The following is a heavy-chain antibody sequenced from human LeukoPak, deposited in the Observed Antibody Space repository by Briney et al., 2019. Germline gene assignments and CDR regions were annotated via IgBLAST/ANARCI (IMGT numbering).Heavy chain of an antibody. V-gene: IGHV3-23*01. CDR2: ISGTGSST. D-gene: IGHD4-23*01. CDR3: ARDYGGDAGLDS. CDR1: GFTFSSYA. Sequence: GGSLRLSCAASGFTFSSYAMSWVRQAPGKGLEWVSAISGTGSSTYSADSVKGQFTVSRDNSKNTLYLQMNSLRAEDTAVYYCARDYGGDAGLDSWGQGTLVTVSS. J-gene: IGHJ4*02.